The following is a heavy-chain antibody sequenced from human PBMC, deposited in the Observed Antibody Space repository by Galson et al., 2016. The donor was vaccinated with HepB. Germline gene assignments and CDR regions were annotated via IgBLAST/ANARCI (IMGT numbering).Heavy chain of an antibody. D-gene: IGHD3-10*01. CDR1: GFTFSSYA. V-gene: IGHV3-23*01. CDR2: ISANGHRT. Sequence: SLRLSCAASGFTFSSYAMNWVRQAPGKGLEWVSEISANGHRTYYASSVKGRFTVSRDNYENTLYLQMDSLRAEDTDVYYCAKEQGTDEGWFGESDHWGQGTLVTVSS. J-gene: IGHJ4*02. CDR3: AKEQGTDEGWFGESDH.